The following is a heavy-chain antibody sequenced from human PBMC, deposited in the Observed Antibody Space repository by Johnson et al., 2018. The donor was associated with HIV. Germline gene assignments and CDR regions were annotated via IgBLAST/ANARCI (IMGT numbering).Heavy chain of an antibody. CDR3: ARDSTPWGGEHVGYAFDL. Sequence: QVQLVESGGGLVKPGGSLRLSCQASGFTFSDYFMSWIRQAPGKGLECISSISSSGSSIYSTDSLKGRFTISRDNAKNSLYLQMNSLKAEDTGVYYCARDSTPWGGEHVGYAFDLWGRGTLVTISS. J-gene: IGHJ3*01. CDR2: ISSSGSSI. D-gene: IGHD4-17*01. V-gene: IGHV3-11*04. CDR1: GFTFSDYF.